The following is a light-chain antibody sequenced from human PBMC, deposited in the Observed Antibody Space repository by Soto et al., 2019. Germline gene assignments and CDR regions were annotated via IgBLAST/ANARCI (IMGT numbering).Light chain of an antibody. J-gene: IGKJ1*01. V-gene: IGKV1-39*01. CDR2: AAS. CDR3: QQNYRSTPWT. CDR1: QSISRY. Sequence: DIQMTQSPSSLSACVGDRLTITCRARQSISRYLNWYQHKPGKAPKLLINAASSLERGVPSRFSGGGSGTDFTLNISSLQPDDFATYYCQQNYRSTPWTVVQGTKVDIK.